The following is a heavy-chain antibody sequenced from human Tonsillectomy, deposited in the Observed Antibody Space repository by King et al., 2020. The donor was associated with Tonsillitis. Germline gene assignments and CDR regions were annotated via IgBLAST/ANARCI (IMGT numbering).Heavy chain of an antibody. J-gene: IGHJ4*02. CDR1: GFTFSSYW. CDR2: IKQDGSEK. CDR3: ARRGPPGGYYDSSGYYY. V-gene: IGHV3-7*03. Sequence: VQLVESGGGLVQPGGSLRLSCAASGFTFSSYWMSWVRQAPGKGLEWVANIKQDGSEKYYVDSVKGRFTISRDNDKNSLYLQMNSLRAEDTAVYYCARRGPPGGYYDSSGYYYWGQGTLVTVSS. D-gene: IGHD3-22*01.